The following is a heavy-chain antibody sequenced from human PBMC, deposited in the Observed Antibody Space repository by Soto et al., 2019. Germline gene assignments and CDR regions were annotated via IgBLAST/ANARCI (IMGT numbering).Heavy chain of an antibody. CDR3: AREGYYSGSGGYSPPRYYGMDV. CDR2: ISAYNDYT. V-gene: IGHV1-18*01. J-gene: IGHJ6*02. Sequence: QVQLVQSGAEVKKPGSSVKVSCKASGYTFISYGISWVRQAPGQGLEWMGWISAYNDYTNYAQKLQGRVPMTTDTSTRIAYLELRSLRSADTAVYYCAREGYYSGSGGYSPPRYYGMDVWGQGTTVTVSS. CDR1: GYTFISYG. D-gene: IGHD3-10*01.